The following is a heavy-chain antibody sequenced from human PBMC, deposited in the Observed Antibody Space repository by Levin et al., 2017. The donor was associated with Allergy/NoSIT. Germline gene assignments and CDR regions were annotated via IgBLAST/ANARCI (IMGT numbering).Heavy chain of an antibody. D-gene: IGHD3-10*01. CDR3: SRDGLMIRGVIVVSGADL. J-gene: IGHJ2*01. V-gene: IGHV3-49*03. CDR1: GFTFGDYA. Sequence: PGGSLRLSCTASGFTFGDYAMTWFRQAPGKGLEWVGFIRSKAYGGTTEYAASVKGRFTISRDDSKSIAYLQMNSLKTEDTAFYYCSRDGLMIRGVIVVSGADLWGRGTLVTVSS. CDR2: IRSKAYGGTT.